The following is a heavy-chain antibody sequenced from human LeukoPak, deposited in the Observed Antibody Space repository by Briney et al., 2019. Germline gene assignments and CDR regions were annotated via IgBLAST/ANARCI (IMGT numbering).Heavy chain of an antibody. CDR2: LNTDGSTT. CDR3: ASSGVDTAMPLDY. J-gene: IGHJ4*02. Sequence: GGSLRLSCAASGFXFSDYWMHWVRQAPGKGLVWVSRLNTDGSTTTYAESVKGRFTISRDNAKNTLYLQMHSLRAEDTAMYYCASSGVDTAMPLDYWGQGTLVTVSS. D-gene: IGHD5-18*01. CDR1: GFXFSDYW. V-gene: IGHV3-74*01.